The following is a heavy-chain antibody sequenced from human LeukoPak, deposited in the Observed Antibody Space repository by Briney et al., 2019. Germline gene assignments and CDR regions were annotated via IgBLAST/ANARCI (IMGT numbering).Heavy chain of an antibody. D-gene: IGHD6-13*01. CDR1: GGTFSSYA. Sequence: GASVKVSCKAPGGTFSSYAISWVRQAPGQGLEWMGRIIPILGIANYAQKFQGRVTITADKSTSTAYMELSSLRSEDTAVYYCASPQYSSSWSGDYFDYWGQGTLVTVSS. V-gene: IGHV1-69*04. CDR3: ASPQYSSSWSGDYFDY. CDR2: IIPILGIA. J-gene: IGHJ4*02.